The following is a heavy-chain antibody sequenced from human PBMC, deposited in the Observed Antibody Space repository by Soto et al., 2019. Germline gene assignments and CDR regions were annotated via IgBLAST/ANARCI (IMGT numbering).Heavy chain of an antibody. CDR2: IYNSGST. V-gene: IGHV4-30-2*01. CDR3: ARDAVGPTYRIFGVVTPAMDV. CDR1: GGSISGGYYS. Sequence: SETLSLTCAVSGGSISGGYYSWSWIRQPPGKGLEWIGFIYNSGSTYYNSSLKSRVTISVDRSKNHFFLNLTSVTAEDTAVYYCARDAVGPTYRIFGVVTPAMDVWGQGTTVTVSS. D-gene: IGHD3-3*02. J-gene: IGHJ6*02.